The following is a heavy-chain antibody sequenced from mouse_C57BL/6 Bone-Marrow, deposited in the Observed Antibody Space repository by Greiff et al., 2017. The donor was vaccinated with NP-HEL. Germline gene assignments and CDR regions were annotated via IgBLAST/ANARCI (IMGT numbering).Heavy chain of an antibody. CDR2: IDPSDSET. Sequence: VQLQQPGAELVRPGSSVKLSCKASGYTFTSYWMHWVKQRPIQGLEWIGNIDPSDSETHYNQKFKDKATLTVDKSSSTAYMQLSSLASEDSAVYYCASFYDPHYYAMDYWGQGTSVTVSS. CDR3: ASFYDPHYYAMDY. V-gene: IGHV1-52*01. D-gene: IGHD2-3*01. CDR1: GYTFTSYW. J-gene: IGHJ4*01.